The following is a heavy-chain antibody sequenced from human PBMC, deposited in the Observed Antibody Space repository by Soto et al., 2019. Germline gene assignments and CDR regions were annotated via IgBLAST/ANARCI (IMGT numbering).Heavy chain of an antibody. V-gene: IGHV1-24*01. D-gene: IGHD3-3*01. J-gene: IGHJ4*02. Sequence: ASVKVSCKVSGYTLTELSMHWVRQAPGKGLEWMGGFDPEDGETIYAQKFQGRVTMTEDTSTDTAYMELSSLRSEDTAGYYCATGNITIFGVVIEEFDYWGQGTLVTVSS. CDR1: GYTLTELS. CDR3: ATGNITIFGVVIEEFDY. CDR2: FDPEDGET.